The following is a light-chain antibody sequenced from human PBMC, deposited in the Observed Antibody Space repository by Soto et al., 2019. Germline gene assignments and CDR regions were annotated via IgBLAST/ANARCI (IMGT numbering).Light chain of an antibody. CDR3: QQYDSSPRT. V-gene: IGKV3-20*01. Sequence: ENVLTQSPGTLSLSPGQRATLSCRASHTISSSYLAWYQQKPGQAPRLLIYAISDRATGVPDRFRGSGSGTDFTLTITRLEPEDFAVYFCQQYDSSPRTFGQGTQVEIK. CDR2: AIS. CDR1: HTISSSY. J-gene: IGKJ1*01.